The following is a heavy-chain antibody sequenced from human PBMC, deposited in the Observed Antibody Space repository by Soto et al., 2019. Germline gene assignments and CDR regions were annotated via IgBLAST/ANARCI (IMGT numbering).Heavy chain of an antibody. D-gene: IGHD2-2*01. V-gene: IGHV1-18*04. Sequence: QVQLVQSGAEVKKPGASVKVSCKASGYTFTSYGISWVRQAPGQGLEWMGWISAYNGNTNYAQKLHGRVTMTTDTTTSTADMELRSLRSDDTAVYYCARDHRYCSSTSCSYYYYGMDVWGQGTTVTVSS. CDR3: ARDHRYCSSTSCSYYYYGMDV. J-gene: IGHJ6*02. CDR2: ISAYNGNT. CDR1: GYTFTSYG.